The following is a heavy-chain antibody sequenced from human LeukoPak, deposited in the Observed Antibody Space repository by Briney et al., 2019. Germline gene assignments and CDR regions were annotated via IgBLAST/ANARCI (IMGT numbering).Heavy chain of an antibody. J-gene: IGHJ4*02. CDR1: GFTFSGYA. Sequence: PGGSLRLSCAASGFTFSGYAMHWVRQAPGKGLEWVSYISSSGGTMYYADSVRGRFTISRDNAKNSLYLQMNSLRAEDTAVYYCARDNYYGSSGYRYFDYWGQGTLVTVSS. D-gene: IGHD3-22*01. CDR3: ARDNYYGSSGYRYFDY. CDR2: ISSSGGTM. V-gene: IGHV3-48*03.